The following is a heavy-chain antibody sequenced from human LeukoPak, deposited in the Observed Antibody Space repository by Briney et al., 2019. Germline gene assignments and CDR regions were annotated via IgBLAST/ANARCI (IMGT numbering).Heavy chain of an antibody. CDR3: ARGPNSNWSGLDF. CDR1: GFTFSSYS. Sequence: GGSLRLSCAASGFTFSSYSMHWVRQAPGKGLEWVAFIWFDGSNKHYADSVKGRFTVSRDNAKNTLYLQVNNLRAEDTAVYYCARGPNSNWSGLDFWGQGTLLTVSS. V-gene: IGHV3-33*08. J-gene: IGHJ4*02. D-gene: IGHD6-6*01. CDR2: IWFDGSNK.